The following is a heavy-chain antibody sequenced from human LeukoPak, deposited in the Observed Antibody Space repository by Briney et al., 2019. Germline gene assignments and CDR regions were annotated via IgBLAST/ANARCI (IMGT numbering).Heavy chain of an antibody. V-gene: IGHV4-34*01. J-gene: IGHJ4*02. CDR1: GGSFSDYY. D-gene: IGHD2-15*01. CDR2: INHSGST. CDR3: VRGLYCSGGSCRFDY. Sequence: PSETLSLTCAVYGGSFSDYYWSWIRQPPGKGLEWIGEINHSGSTNYNPSLKSRVTISVDTSKNQFSLKLSSVTAADTAVYYCVRGLYCSGGSCRFDYWGQGTLVTVSS.